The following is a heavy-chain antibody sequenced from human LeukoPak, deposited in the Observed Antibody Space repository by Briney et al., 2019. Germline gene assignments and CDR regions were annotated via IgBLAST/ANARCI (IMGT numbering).Heavy chain of an antibody. D-gene: IGHD2-15*01. CDR1: GYTFTSYG. Sequence: ASVKVSCKASGYTFTSYGISWVRQAPGQGLEWMGWISAYNGNTNYAQKLQGRVTMTTDTSTGTAYMELRSLRSDDTAVYYCARDRVGYCSGGSCYGPQPYDYWGQGTLVTVSS. V-gene: IGHV1-18*01. CDR2: ISAYNGNT. CDR3: ARDRVGYCSGGSCYGPQPYDY. J-gene: IGHJ4*02.